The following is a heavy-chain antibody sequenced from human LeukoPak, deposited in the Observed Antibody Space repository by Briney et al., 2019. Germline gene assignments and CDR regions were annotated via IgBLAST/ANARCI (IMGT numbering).Heavy chain of an antibody. CDR3: ARDRNTAMGYYYYGMDA. Sequence: PGGSLRLSCAASGFTFSSYGMHWVRQAPGKGLEWVAVISYDGSNKYYADSVKGRFTISRDNSKNTLYLHMNSLRAEDTAVYYCARDRNTAMGYYYYGMDAWGQGTTVTVSS. CDR1: GFTFSSYG. V-gene: IGHV3-30*03. J-gene: IGHJ6*02. D-gene: IGHD5-18*01. CDR2: ISYDGSNK.